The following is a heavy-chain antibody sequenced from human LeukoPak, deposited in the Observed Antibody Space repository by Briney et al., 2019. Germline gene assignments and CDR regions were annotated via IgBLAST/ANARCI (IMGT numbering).Heavy chain of an antibody. Sequence: ASVKVSCKASGYTFTGYYMHWVRQAPGQGLEWMGWINPNSGGTNYAQKFQGWVTMTRDTSISSAYMELSRLRSDDTAVYYCARPLGGAITGFDYWGQGTLVTVSS. V-gene: IGHV1-2*04. CDR3: ARPLGGAITGFDY. CDR1: GYTFTGYY. J-gene: IGHJ4*02. CDR2: INPNSGGT. D-gene: IGHD1-26*01.